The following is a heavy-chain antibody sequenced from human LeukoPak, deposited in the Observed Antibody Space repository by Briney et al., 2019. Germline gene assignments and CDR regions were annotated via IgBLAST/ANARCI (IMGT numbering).Heavy chain of an antibody. D-gene: IGHD6-13*01. CDR1: GFTFSSYA. CDR3: AKEDREDSPGIAAAGTGSFDY. CDR2: ISGSGGST. J-gene: IGHJ4*02. V-gene: IGHV3-23*01. Sequence: HPGGSLRLSCAASGFTFSSYAMSWVRQAPGKGLEWVSAISGSGGSTYYADSVKGRFTISRDNSKNTLYLQMNSLRAEDTAVYYCAKEDREDSPGIAAAGTGSFDYWGQGTLVTVSS.